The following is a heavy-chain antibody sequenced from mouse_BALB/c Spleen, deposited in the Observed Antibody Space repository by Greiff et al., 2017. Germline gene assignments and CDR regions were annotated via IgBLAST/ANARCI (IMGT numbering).Heavy chain of an antibody. CDR3: ARDIPYAMDY. J-gene: IGHJ4*01. V-gene: IGHV7-3*02. CDR1: GFTFTDYY. CDR2: IRNKANGNTT. Sequence: EVKLMESGGGLVQPGGSLRLSCATSGFTFTDYYMSWVRQPPGKALEWLGFIRNKANGNTTEYSASVKGRFTISRDNSQSIRYLQMNTLRAEDSATYYCARDIPYAMDYWGQGTSVTVSS.